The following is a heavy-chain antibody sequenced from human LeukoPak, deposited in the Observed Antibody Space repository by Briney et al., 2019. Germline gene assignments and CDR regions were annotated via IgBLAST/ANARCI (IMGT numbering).Heavy chain of an antibody. CDR1: GGSISSYY. D-gene: IGHD4-17*01. V-gene: IGHV3-23*01. CDR2: ISGSGGGT. CDR3: AKDPYGDYYFDY. Sequence: ETLSLTCTVSGGSISSYYWSWVRQAPGKGLEWVSAISGSGGGTYYADSVKGRFTISRDNSRNTLYLQMNSLRAEDTAVYFCAKDPYGDYYFDYWGQGTLVTVSS. J-gene: IGHJ4*02.